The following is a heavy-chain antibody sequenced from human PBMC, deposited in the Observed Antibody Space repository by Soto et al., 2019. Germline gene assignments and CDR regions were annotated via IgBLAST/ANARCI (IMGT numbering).Heavy chain of an antibody. Sequence: VGSLRLSCASSVFTFSDYYMTCIRQSPGKWLEWVSYISSSGSGIYHADSVKGRFTISRDNVKNSLYLQMSSLRADDTAIYFCARAYFDAFDILGQGTMVMVS. CDR3: ARAYFDAFDI. D-gene: IGHD2-8*01. CDR1: VFTFSDYY. CDR2: ISSSGSGI. J-gene: IGHJ3*02. V-gene: IGHV3-11*01.